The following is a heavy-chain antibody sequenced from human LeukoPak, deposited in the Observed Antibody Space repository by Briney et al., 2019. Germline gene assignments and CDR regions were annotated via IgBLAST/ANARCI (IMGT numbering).Heavy chain of an antibody. V-gene: IGHV3-48*03. CDR2: ISGSAKTR. CDR3: VRGESLRFVL. D-gene: IGHD3-3*01. CDR1: GFPFSSHQ. J-gene: IGHJ4*02. Sequence: GGSLRLSCSDSGFPFSSHQVNWVPQAPGKGLEWVSGISGSAKTRYYADSMKGRLTISRDNVKNSLDLQMNNLRADDTAVYYCVRGESLRFVLWGQGTLVTVSS.